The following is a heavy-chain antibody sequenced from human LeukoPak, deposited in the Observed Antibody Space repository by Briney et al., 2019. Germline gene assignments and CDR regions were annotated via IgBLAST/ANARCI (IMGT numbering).Heavy chain of an antibody. Sequence: ASVKVSCKASGGTFSSYAISWVRQAPGQGLEWMGWISAYNGNTNYAQKLQGRVTMTTDTSTSTAYMELRSLRSDDTAVYYCARTATVTTGLDYWGQGTLVTVSS. CDR3: ARTATVTTGLDY. CDR2: ISAYNGNT. D-gene: IGHD4-4*01. J-gene: IGHJ4*02. CDR1: GGTFSSYA. V-gene: IGHV1-18*01.